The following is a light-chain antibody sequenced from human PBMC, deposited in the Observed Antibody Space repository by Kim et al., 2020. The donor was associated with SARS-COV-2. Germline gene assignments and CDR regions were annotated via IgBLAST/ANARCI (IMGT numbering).Light chain of an antibody. V-gene: IGLV3-21*04. J-gene: IGLJ3*02. Sequence: SYELAQPPSVSVAPGKTARITCGGNNIGSKGVHWYQQKPGQAPVLVIYYDSDRPSGIPERFSGSNSGNTATLTISRVEAGDEADYYCQVWDSSSDGVFGGGTQLTVL. CDR2: YDS. CDR1: NIGSKG. CDR3: QVWDSSSDGV.